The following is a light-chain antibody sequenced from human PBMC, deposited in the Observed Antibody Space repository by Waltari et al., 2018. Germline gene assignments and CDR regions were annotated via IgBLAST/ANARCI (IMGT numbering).Light chain of an antibody. CDR3: QASYTTPYS. V-gene: IGKV1-39*01. J-gene: IGKJ2*03. Sequence: DLQTTQSPSSLSASVGDTATIPCRASKNTRSYLSWYQQKPGIAPKLVIYAASTLQSGVPSRFSGSGSGTNFTLTITSLQAEDFATYFCQASYTTPYSFGQGTKVEIK. CDR2: AAS. CDR1: KNTRSY.